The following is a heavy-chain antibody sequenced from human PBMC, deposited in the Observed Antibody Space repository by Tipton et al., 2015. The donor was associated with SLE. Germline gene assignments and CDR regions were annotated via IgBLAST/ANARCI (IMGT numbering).Heavy chain of an antibody. Sequence: TLSLTCTVSGGSISRSSYYWAWIRQPPGKGLEWLGSIYYIGSTYDNPSLKSRVTMSVDTSKNQFSLKLSSVTAADTAVYYCARDVMGRTTTDRGTYQYYYYMDFWGKGTTVTVSS. J-gene: IGHJ6*03. D-gene: IGHD3-10*01. CDR1: GGSISRSSYY. V-gene: IGHV4-39*07. CDR3: ARDVMGRTTTDRGTYQYYYYMDF. CDR2: IYYIGST.